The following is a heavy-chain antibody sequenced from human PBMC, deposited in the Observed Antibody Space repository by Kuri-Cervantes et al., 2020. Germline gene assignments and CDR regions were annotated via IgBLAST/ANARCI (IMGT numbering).Heavy chain of an antibody. Sequence: GESLKISCAASGFTFSSYAMHWVRQAPGKGLEWVAVISYDGSNRYYADSVKGRFTISRDNSKNTLYLQMNSLRAEDTAVYYCARDRFSSSSWYAFDYWGQGTLVTVSS. CDR3: ARDRFSSSSWYAFDY. CDR1: GFTFSSYA. D-gene: IGHD6-13*01. J-gene: IGHJ4*02. CDR2: ISYDGSNR. V-gene: IGHV3-30-3*01.